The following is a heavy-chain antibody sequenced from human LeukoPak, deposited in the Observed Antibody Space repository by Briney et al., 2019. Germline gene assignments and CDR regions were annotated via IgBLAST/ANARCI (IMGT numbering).Heavy chain of an antibody. V-gene: IGHV4-34*01. CDR2: INDSGST. D-gene: IGHD1-1*01. J-gene: IGHJ4*02. CDR3: ARGSHWNDSAFDY. CDR1: VGSISSYY. Sequence: SETLSLTCIVSVGSISSYYWSWIRQPAGQGLEWIGEINDSGSTNCSPSLKSRVTISVDTSKSQFSLKLSSVTAADTAVYYCARGSHWNDSAFDYWGQGTLVTVSS.